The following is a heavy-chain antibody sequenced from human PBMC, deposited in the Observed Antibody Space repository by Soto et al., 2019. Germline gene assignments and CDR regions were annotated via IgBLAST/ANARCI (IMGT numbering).Heavy chain of an antibody. V-gene: IGHV1-2*02. D-gene: IGHD6-19*01. J-gene: IGHJ4*02. Sequence: ASVKVSCKASGYSFTDYYIRWVRQAPGQGLEWVGWIIPNSGDTKYGQKFQGRVTMTRDTSINTAYMELSRLEYDDTAVYYCARTTVTGTIYYFDPWGQGTLVTVSS. CDR1: GYSFTDYY. CDR2: IIPNSGDT. CDR3: ARTTVTGTIYYFDP.